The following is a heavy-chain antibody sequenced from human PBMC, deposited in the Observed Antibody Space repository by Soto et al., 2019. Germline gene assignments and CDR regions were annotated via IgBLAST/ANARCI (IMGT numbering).Heavy chain of an antibody. CDR1: GFTFSSYW. J-gene: IGHJ6*02. CDR2: IKQDGSEK. V-gene: IGHV3-7*04. CDR3: ARDKYSYDYYGMDV. Sequence: PGGSLRLSCAASGFTFSSYWMSWVRQAPGKGLEWVANIKQDGSEKYYVDSVKGRFTISRDNAKNSLYLQMNSLRAEDTAVYYCARDKYSYDYYGMDVWGQGTTVTVPS. D-gene: IGHD5-18*01.